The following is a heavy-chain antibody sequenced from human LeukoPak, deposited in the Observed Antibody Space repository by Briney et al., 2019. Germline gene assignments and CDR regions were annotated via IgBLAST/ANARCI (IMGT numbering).Heavy chain of an antibody. CDR1: GGSISSYY. CDR3: ASAGGSGYVSV. CDR2: IYYSGST. V-gene: IGHV4-59*01. Sequence: SETLSLTCTVSGGSISSYYWSRIRQPPGKGLEWIGYIYYSGSTNYNPSLKSRVTISVDTSKNQFSLKLSSVTAADTAVYYCASAGGSGYVSVWGQGTMVTVSS. D-gene: IGHD5-12*01. J-gene: IGHJ3*01.